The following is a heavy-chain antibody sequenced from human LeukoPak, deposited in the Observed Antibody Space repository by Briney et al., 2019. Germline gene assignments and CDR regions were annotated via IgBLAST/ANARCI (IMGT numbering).Heavy chain of an antibody. CDR1: GRSISGYY. CDR2: IYYSGST. Sequence: PSETLSLTCSVSGRSISGYYWSWIRQPPGKGLEWIGYIYYSGSTNYNPSLKSRVTISVDTSKNHFSLKLSSVTAADTAVYYCAIYDFWSGYFDYWGQGTLVTVSS. CDR3: AIYDFWSGYFDY. V-gene: IGHV4-59*01. J-gene: IGHJ4*02. D-gene: IGHD3-3*01.